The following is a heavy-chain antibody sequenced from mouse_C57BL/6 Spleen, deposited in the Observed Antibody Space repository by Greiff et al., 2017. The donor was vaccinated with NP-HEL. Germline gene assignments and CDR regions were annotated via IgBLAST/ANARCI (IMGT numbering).Heavy chain of an antibody. CDR1: GYTFTSYW. Sequence: QVQLQQPGAELVKPGASVKMSCKASGYTFTSYWITWVKQRPGQGLEWIGDIYPGSGSTNYNEKFKSKATLTVDTSSSTAYMQLSSLTSEDSAVYYCASTTVVARGYYFDYWGQGTTLTVSS. CDR3: ASTTVVARGYYFDY. V-gene: IGHV1-55*01. J-gene: IGHJ2*01. CDR2: IYPGSGST. D-gene: IGHD1-1*01.